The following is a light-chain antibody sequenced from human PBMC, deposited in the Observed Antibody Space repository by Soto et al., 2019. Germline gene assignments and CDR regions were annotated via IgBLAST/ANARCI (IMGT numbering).Light chain of an antibody. V-gene: IGKV1-8*01. J-gene: IGKJ5*01. Sequence: AIRMTQSPSSFSASTGDRFTITCRAIQGISSYLAWYQQKPGKAPKLLIYAASTLQSGVPSRFSGSGSGTDFTLTISRLEPEDFAVYYCQQYGSSPITFGQGTRLEIK. CDR1: QGISSY. CDR2: AAS. CDR3: QQYGSSPIT.